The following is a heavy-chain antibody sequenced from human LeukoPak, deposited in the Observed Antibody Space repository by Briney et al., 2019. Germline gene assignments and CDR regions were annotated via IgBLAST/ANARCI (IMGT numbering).Heavy chain of an antibody. J-gene: IGHJ4*02. Sequence: GRSLRLSCAASGFTFSSYAMHWARQAPGKGLEWVAVISYDGSSKYYADSVKGRFTISRDNSINALYLQMNSLRLDDMAVYYCVGEIGPRSFDYWGQGTLVTVSS. CDR1: GFTFSSYA. D-gene: IGHD3-16*01. V-gene: IGHV3-30-3*01. CDR2: ISYDGSSK. CDR3: VGEIGPRSFDY.